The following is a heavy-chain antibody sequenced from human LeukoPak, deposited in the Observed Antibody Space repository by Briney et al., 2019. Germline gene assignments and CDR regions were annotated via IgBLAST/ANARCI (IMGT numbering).Heavy chain of an antibody. Sequence: SQTLSLTCTVSGGSISSGGYYWSWIRQHPGKGLEWIGYIYYSGSTYYNPSLKSRVTISVDTSKNQFSLKLSSVTAADTAVYYCARINHGSGSYREYLFDYWGQGTLVTVSS. CDR2: IYYSGST. V-gene: IGHV4-31*03. D-gene: IGHD3-10*01. CDR3: ARINHGSGSYREYLFDY. CDR1: GGSISSGGYY. J-gene: IGHJ4*02.